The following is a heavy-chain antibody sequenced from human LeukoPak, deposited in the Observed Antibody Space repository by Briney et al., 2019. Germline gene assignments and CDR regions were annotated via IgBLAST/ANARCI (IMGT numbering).Heavy chain of an antibody. CDR1: GYTFTGYY. Sequence: ASVKVSCKASGYTFTGYYMHWVRQAPGQGLEWMGWINPNSGNTGYAQKFQGRVTMTRNTSISTAYMELSSLRSEDTAVYYCARARSMVRGSRQRYYFDYWGQGTLVTVSS. J-gene: IGHJ4*02. CDR3: ARARSMVRGSRQRYYFDY. V-gene: IGHV1-8*02. CDR2: INPNSGNT. D-gene: IGHD3-10*01.